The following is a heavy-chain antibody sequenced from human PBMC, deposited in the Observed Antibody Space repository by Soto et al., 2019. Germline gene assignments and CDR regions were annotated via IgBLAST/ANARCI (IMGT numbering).Heavy chain of an antibody. D-gene: IGHD3-22*01. V-gene: IGHV1-18*01. CDR2: ISAHTGSS. J-gene: IGHJ3*01. Sequence: QVQLVQSGAEVKKPGASVKVSCKASGYTFTSSGMSWVRQAPGQGLEWMGWISAHTGSSEYAQRFQGRCTMTTVRSASTAYMELRSLRSDDTAVYYCARAFFYQGSDSRGYSFDAFDFWGPGTLVTVSS. CDR3: ARAFFYQGSDSRGYSFDAFDF. CDR1: GYTFTSSG.